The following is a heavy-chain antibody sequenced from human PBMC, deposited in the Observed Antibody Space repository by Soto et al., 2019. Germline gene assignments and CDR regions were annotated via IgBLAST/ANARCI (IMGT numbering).Heavy chain of an antibody. J-gene: IGHJ5*02. Sequence: QLQLQESGPGLVKPSETLSLTCTVSGDSISNKNYHWGWTRQPPGKGLEWIGTVYSNGHTYYNPSLKSRLAMAVDTSKNQFSLSLISVTAADTAVYFCASLTNGRPGVSWGQGTLVTVSS. CDR2: VYSNGHT. D-gene: IGHD2-8*01. CDR1: GDSISNKNYH. V-gene: IGHV4-39*01. CDR3: ASLTNGRPGVS.